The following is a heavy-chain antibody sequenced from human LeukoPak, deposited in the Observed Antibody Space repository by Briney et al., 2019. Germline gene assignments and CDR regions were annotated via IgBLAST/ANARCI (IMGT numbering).Heavy chain of an antibody. CDR1: GYTFTDYY. CDR3: ARARWQLVPYFDS. D-gene: IGHD6-6*01. CDR2: INPDSGGT. J-gene: IGHJ4*02. V-gene: IGHV1-2*02. Sequence: ASVKVSCKASGYTFTDYYMHWVRQAPGQGLEWMGWINPDSGGTNFAQKFQGRVAMTRDTSISTAYLELGSLRSDDTAVYFCARARWQLVPYFDSWGQGTLVTVSS.